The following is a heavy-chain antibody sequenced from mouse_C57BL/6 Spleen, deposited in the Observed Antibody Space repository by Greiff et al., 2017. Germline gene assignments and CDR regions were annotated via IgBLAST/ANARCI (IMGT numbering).Heavy chain of an antibody. CDR3: ARENYLWFAY. Sequence: EVKLVESGGGLVKPGGSLKLSCAASGFTFSDYGMHWVRQAPEKGLEWVAYISSGSSTIYYADTVKGRFTISRDNAKNTLFLQMTSLRSEDTAMYYCARENYLWFAYWGQGTLVTVSA. CDR2: ISSGSSTI. D-gene: IGHD5-5*01. J-gene: IGHJ3*01. CDR1: GFTFSDYG. V-gene: IGHV5-17*01.